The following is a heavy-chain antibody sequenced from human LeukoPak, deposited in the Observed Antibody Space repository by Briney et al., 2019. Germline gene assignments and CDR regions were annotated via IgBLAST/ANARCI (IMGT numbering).Heavy chain of an antibody. CDR1: GFTFSSYS. Sequence: PGGSLRLSCAASGFTFSSYSMNWVRQAPGKGLEWVSSISSSSSYIYYADSVKGRFTISRDNAKNSLYLQMNSLRAEDTAVYYCARGGIAVAVGFDPWGQGTLVTVSS. V-gene: IGHV3-21*01. CDR2: ISSSSSYI. CDR3: ARGGIAVAVGFDP. D-gene: IGHD6-19*01. J-gene: IGHJ5*02.